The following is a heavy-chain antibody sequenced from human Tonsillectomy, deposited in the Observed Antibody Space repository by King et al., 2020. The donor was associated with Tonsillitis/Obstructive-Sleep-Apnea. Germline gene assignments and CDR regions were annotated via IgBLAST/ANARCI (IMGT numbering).Heavy chain of an antibody. Sequence: VQLVESGGGVVQPGRSLRLSCAASGFTFSTYAMHWVRQGPGKGLEWVAVISSDGSNKYYADSVKGRFTISRDNSKNTLYLQMNSLRLVDTALYYCARGHTGNYYNYYMDVWGKGTTVTVSS. V-gene: IGHV3-30*01. CDR1: GFTFSTYA. J-gene: IGHJ6*03. CDR2: ISSDGSNK. CDR3: ARGHTGNYYNYYMDV.